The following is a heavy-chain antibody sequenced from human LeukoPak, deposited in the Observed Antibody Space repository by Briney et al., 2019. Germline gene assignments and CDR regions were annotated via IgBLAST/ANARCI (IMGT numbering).Heavy chain of an antibody. CDR2: ISAYNGNT. CDR3: ARDPPVYDSSKPGAFDI. Sequence: ASVKVSCKASGYTFTSYGISWVRQAPGQGLEWMGWISAYNGNTNYAQKLQGRATMTTDTSTSTAYMELRSLRSDDTAVYYCARDPPVYDSSKPGAFDIWGQGTMVTVSS. J-gene: IGHJ3*02. CDR1: GYTFTSYG. D-gene: IGHD3-22*01. V-gene: IGHV1-18*01.